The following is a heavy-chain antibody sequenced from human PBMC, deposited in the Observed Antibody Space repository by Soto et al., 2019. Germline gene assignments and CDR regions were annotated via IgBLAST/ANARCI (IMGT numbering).Heavy chain of an antibody. CDR2: ISGSGGST. CDR1: GFTFSSYA. J-gene: IGHJ4*02. D-gene: IGHD2-15*01. Sequence: GGSLRLSCAASGFTFSSYAMSWVRQAPGKGLEWVSAISGSGGSTYYADSVKGRFTISRDNSKNTLYLQMNSLRAEDTAVYYCAKDRDAVVVMNLFDYWGQGTLVTVSS. CDR3: AKDRDAVVVMNLFDY. V-gene: IGHV3-23*01.